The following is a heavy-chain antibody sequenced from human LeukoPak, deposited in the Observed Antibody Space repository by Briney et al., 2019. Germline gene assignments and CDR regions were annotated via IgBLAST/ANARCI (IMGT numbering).Heavy chain of an antibody. CDR3: AREATWYSSRWYINY. D-gene: IGHD6-13*01. CDR1: GFTFSSYP. V-gene: IGHV3-30*04. J-gene: IGHJ4*02. Sequence: GRSLSLSCAASGFTFSSYPIHWVRQAPGRGLEWVAVISYDGRNKYYADSVRGRFTISRDNSNNTLFLEMNSLRPEDTALYYCAREATWYSSRWYINYWGQGTLVTVSS. CDR2: ISYDGRNK.